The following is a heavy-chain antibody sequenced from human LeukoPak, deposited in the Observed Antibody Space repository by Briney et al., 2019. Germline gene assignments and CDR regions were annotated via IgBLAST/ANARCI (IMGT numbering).Heavy chain of an antibody. CDR2: ISSSSSYI. J-gene: IGHJ4*02. V-gene: IGHV3-21*01. D-gene: IGHD1-1*01. CDR1: GFTFSSYS. CDR3: ARFPPPYNPY. Sequence: PGLSLRLSCAASGFTFSSYSMNWVRQAPGKGLEWVSSISSSSSYIYYADSVKGRFTISRDNAKTSLYLQMNSLRAEDTAVYYCARFPPPYNPYWGQGTLVTVSS.